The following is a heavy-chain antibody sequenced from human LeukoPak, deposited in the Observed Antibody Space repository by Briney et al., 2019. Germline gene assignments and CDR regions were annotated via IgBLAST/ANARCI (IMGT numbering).Heavy chain of an antibody. CDR2: ISSSSSYI. J-gene: IGHJ5*02. D-gene: IGHD2-2*02. CDR1: GFTFSSYS. V-gene: IGHV3-21*01. Sequence: GGSLRLSCAASGFTFSSYSMNWVRRAPGKGLEWVSSISSSSSYIYYADSVKGRFTISRDNAKISLYLQMNSLRAEDTAVYYCARDRAHCSSTSCYREAGWFDPWGQGTLVTVSS. CDR3: ARDRAHCSSTSCYREAGWFDP.